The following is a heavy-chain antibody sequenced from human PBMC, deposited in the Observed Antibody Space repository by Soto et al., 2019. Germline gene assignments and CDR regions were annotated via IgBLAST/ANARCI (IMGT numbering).Heavy chain of an antibody. CDR1: GGSFSDYY. Sequence: QVQLQQWGAGLLKPSETLSLTCAVSGGSFSDYYWSWIRQPPGKGLEWIGEINQSGSGNYNPSLKSRVTISLDRTKHQFSLRLSSVTAADTAVYYCARVLGARIAASNWFDPWGQGTLVTVSS. CDR3: ARVLGARIAASNWFDP. J-gene: IGHJ5*02. CDR2: INQSGSG. D-gene: IGHD6-13*01. V-gene: IGHV4-34*01.